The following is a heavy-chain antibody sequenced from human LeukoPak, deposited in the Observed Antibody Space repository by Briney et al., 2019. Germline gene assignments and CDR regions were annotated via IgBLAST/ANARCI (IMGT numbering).Heavy chain of an antibody. CDR2: ISSSSSYI. Sequence: PGGSLRLSCAASGFTFSSYSMNWVRQAPGKGLEWVSSISSSSSYIYYADSVKGRFTISRDNAKNSLYLQMNSLRAEDTAVYYCARDRVVVPAAIGDGMDVWGQGTTDTVSS. CDR1: GFTFSSYS. CDR3: ARDRVVVPAAIGDGMDV. J-gene: IGHJ6*02. V-gene: IGHV3-21*01. D-gene: IGHD2-2*01.